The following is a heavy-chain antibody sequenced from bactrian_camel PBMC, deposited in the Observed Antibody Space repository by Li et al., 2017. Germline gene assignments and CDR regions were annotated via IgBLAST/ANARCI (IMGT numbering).Heavy chain of an antibody. D-gene: IGHD3*01. CDR3: AACRTYSGSFTR. CDR1: ANIRASYC. Sequence: QVQLVESGGGSVQAGGSLRLSCVSSANIRASYCMGWFRQAPGKGLDWVSTISNGGATTRYADSLKGRFTISRDNAKNTLYLLMNSLKTEDTAVYVCAACRTYSGSFTRWGQGTQVTVS. CDR2: ISNGGATT. J-gene: IGHJ4*01. V-gene: IGHV3S1*01.